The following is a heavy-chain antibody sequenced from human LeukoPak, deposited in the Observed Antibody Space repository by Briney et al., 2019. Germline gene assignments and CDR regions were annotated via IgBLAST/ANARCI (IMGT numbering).Heavy chain of an antibody. CDR1: GYTFTSYY. CDR3: ARGYGDYPFDI. Sequence: ASVKVSCKASGYTFTSYYIHWVRQAPGQGLEWVGIINPSGGSTSYAQKFQGRVSMTRDTSTSTVYMELSSLRSEDTAIYYCARGYGDYPFDIWGQGTMVTVSS. V-gene: IGHV1-46*01. CDR2: INPSGGST. J-gene: IGHJ3*02. D-gene: IGHD4-17*01.